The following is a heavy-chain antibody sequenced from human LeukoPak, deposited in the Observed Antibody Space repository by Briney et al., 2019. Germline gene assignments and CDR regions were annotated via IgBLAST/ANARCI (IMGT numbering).Heavy chain of an antibody. CDR2: IYYSGST. D-gene: IGHD4-23*01. CDR3: ARTVVTDPNWFDP. V-gene: IGHV4-59*01. J-gene: IGHJ5*02. CDR1: GGSISSYY. Sequence: SETLSLTCTVSGGSISSYYWSWIRQPPGKGLEWLGYIYYSGSTNYNPSLKSRVTISVDTSKNQFSLKLSSVTAADTAVYYCARTVVTDPNWFDPGGQGTLVTVSS.